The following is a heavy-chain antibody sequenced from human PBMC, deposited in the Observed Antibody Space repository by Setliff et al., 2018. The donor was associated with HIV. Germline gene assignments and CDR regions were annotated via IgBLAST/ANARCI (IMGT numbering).Heavy chain of an antibody. J-gene: IGHJ4*02. D-gene: IGHD1-1*01. CDR3: ARQLSNSFDY. Sequence: ASVKVSCKSSGYTFTDYFMHWVRQAPGQGLEWMGWISPDNGNRRILRRFQGRVTMTRDTSINTAYMELSGLTSDDTAVYYYARQLSNSFDYWGQGTLVTVSS. CDR1: GYTFTDYF. CDR2: ISPDNGNR. V-gene: IGHV1-2*02.